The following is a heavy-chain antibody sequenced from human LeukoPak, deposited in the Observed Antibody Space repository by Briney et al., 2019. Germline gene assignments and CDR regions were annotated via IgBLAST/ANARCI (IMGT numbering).Heavy chain of an antibody. J-gene: IGHJ3*01. CDR3: ARDISGSSFLDL. V-gene: IGHV3-48*02. CDR1: GFTFSSYE. Sequence: PGGSLRLSCAASGFTFSSYEMNWVRQAPGKGLEWGSYISSSSGTIYYADSVKGRFTISRDNAKNSLYLQMNSLRDEDTAVYYCARDISGSSFLDLWGQGTVVTVSS. CDR2: ISSSSGTI. D-gene: IGHD1-26*01.